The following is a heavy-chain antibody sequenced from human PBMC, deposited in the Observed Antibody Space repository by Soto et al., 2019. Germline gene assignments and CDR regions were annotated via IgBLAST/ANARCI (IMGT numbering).Heavy chain of an antibody. CDR2: INHSGST. CDR3: AREAYSSSSYYGMDV. Sequence: SETLSLTCTVSGGSISSGGYYWSWIRQHPGKGLEWIGEINHSGSTNYNPSLKSRVTISVDTSKNQFSLKLSSVTAADTAVYYCAREAYSSSSYYGMDVWGQGTTVTVSS. CDR1: GGSISSGGYY. J-gene: IGHJ6*02. D-gene: IGHD6-6*01. V-gene: IGHV4-39*07.